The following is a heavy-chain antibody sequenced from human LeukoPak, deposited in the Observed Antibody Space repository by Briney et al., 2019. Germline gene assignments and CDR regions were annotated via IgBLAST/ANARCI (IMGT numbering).Heavy chain of an antibody. J-gene: IGHJ4*02. D-gene: IGHD7-27*01. CDR3: ARNVANTGDFDY. Sequence: ASVKVSCKASGYTFTNYDINWVRQGTAQGLEWMGWMNPNSGDTGYAQTFQDRVTMTRDTSINTAYMELSSLTSEDTAVYYCARNVANTGDFDYWGQGTLVTVSS. V-gene: IGHV1-8*01. CDR2: MNPNSGDT. CDR1: GYTFTNYD.